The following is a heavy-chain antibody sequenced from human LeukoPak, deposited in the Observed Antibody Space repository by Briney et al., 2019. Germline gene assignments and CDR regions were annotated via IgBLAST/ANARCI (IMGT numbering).Heavy chain of an antibody. CDR1: GGSISSYY. V-gene: IGHV4-59*12. CDR3: ARAGTSHGYSSSWYFNWFDP. J-gene: IGHJ5*02. CDR2: IYYSGST. D-gene: IGHD6-13*01. Sequence: PSETLSLTCTVSGGSISSYYWSWIRQPPGKGLEWIGCIYYSGSTNYNPSLKSRVAISVDTSKNQFSLKLSSVTAADTAVYYCARAGTSHGYSSSWYFNWFDPWGQGTLVTVSS.